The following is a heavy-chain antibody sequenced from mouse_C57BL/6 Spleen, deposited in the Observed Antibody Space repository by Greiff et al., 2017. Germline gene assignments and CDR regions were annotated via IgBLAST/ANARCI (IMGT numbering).Heavy chain of an antibody. D-gene: IGHD1-1*01. J-gene: IGHJ4*01. CDR2: IYPGSGNT. CDR1: GYTFPDYY. CDR3: ARDYGRAMDY. Sequence: VQLQQSGAELVRPGASVKLSCKASGYTFPDYYKNWVKQGPGQGLEWIARIYPGSGNTYYNEKFKGKGTLTAEKSSSTAYMQLSSLTSEDSAVYFCARDYGRAMDYWGQGTSVTVSS. V-gene: IGHV1-76*01.